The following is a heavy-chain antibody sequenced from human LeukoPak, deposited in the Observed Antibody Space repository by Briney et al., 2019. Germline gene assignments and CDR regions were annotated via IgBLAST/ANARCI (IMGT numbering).Heavy chain of an antibody. CDR1: GFTFSSYA. V-gene: IGHV3-30-3*01. CDR3: ASSREQWLANWFDP. D-gene: IGHD6-19*01. J-gene: IGHJ5*02. Sequence: GGSLRLSCAASGFTFSSYAMHWVRQAPGKGLEWVAVISYDGSNKYYADSVKGRFIISRDNSKNTLYLQMNSLRAEDTAVYYCASSREQWLANWFDPWGQGTLVTVSS. CDR2: ISYDGSNK.